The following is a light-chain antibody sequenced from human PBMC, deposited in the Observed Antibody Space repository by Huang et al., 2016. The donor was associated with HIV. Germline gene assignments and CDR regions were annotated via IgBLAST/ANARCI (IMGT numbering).Light chain of an antibody. J-gene: IGKJ2*01. CDR2: GAS. CDR1: QSISSS. CDR3: HQYSDRNT. Sequence: EVEMTQSPATLSVSPGERVTLSCRASQSISSSLAWFQHKPVQAPRLVIYGASPRATGIPARFSGSGSGTEFTLTINSLQSEDFAVYYCHQYSDRNTFGQGTKLEIK. V-gene: IGKV3-15*01.